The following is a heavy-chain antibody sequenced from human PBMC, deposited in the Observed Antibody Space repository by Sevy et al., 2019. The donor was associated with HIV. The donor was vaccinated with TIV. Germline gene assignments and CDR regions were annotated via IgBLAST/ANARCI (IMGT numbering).Heavy chain of an antibody. Sequence: GGSLRLSCAASGFTVSSNTMNWVRQAPGKGLEWVSSISSSTSYIYYADSVKGRFTLSRDNAKNSLYLQMNSLRVEDTAVYYCARDVASTMGYYYGMDVWGQRTTVTVSS. D-gene: IGHD5-12*01. CDR2: ISSSTSYI. CDR1: GFTVSSNT. V-gene: IGHV3-21*01. CDR3: ARDVASTMGYYYGMDV. J-gene: IGHJ6*02.